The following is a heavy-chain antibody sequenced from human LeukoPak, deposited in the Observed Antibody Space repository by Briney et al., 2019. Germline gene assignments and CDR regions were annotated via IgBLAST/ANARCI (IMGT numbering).Heavy chain of an antibody. CDR3: ARAQQQLVRGLDFDY. Sequence: SETLSLTCAVYGGSFSGYYWSWIRQPPGKGLEWIGEINHSGSTNYNPPLKSRVTISVDTSKNQFPLKLSSVTAADTAVYYCARAQQQLVRGLDFDYWGQGTLVTVSS. V-gene: IGHV4-34*01. CDR2: INHSGST. D-gene: IGHD6-13*01. CDR1: GGSFSGYY. J-gene: IGHJ4*02.